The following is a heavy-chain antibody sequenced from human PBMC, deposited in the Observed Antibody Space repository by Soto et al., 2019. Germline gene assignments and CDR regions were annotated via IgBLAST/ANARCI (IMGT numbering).Heavy chain of an antibody. CDR1: SAPITKYY. V-gene: IGHV4-59*12. J-gene: IGHJ4*02. CDR3: ARGALYGGNSYYY. CDR2: IQHSGYT. Sequence: SETLSLTCTVSSAPITKYYWGWVRQAPGKGLEWIGVIQHSGYTNYSPSLKSRVTVSVDPSKNQFSLKLSSVTAADTAVYYCARGALYGGNSYYYWGQGTQVTVSS. D-gene: IGHD2-15*01.